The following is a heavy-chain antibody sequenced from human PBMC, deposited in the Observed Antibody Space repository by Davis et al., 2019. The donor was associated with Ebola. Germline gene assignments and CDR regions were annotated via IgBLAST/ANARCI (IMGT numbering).Heavy chain of an antibody. J-gene: IGHJ4*02. Sequence: SETLSLTCTVSGGSISSYYWSWIRQPPGKGLEWIGYIYHSGTYYNPSLKSRVTMSVDTSKNQFSLKLSSVTATDTAVYYCASFITYYYDGTTYSSPYYFDYWGQGTLVTVSS. V-gene: IGHV4-59*08. CDR1: GGSISSYY. CDR2: IYHSGT. D-gene: IGHD3-22*01. CDR3: ASFITYYYDGTTYSSPYYFDY.